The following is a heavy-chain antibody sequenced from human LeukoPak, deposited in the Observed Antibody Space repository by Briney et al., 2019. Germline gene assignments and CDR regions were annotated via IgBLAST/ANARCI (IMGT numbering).Heavy chain of an antibody. V-gene: IGHV4-4*02. Sequence: GSLRLSCAASGFTFSSYAMSWVRQAPGKGLEWIGEIYHSGSTNYNPSLKSRVTISVDKSKNQFSLKLSSVTAADTAVYYCAGGGISGTGSFDFWGRGTLVTVSS. CDR2: IYHSGST. D-gene: IGHD1-20*01. J-gene: IGHJ4*02. CDR1: GFTFSSYAM. CDR3: AGGGISGTGSFDF.